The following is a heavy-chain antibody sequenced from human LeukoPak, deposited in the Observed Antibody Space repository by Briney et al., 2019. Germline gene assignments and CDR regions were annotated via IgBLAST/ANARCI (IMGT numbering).Heavy chain of an antibody. D-gene: IGHD2-2*02. V-gene: IGHV3-21*01. CDR1: GFTFSSYS. CDR3: AREAEGVVPAAIGDWFDP. Sequence: GGSLRLSCAASGFTFSSYSMNWVRQAPGKGLEWVSSISSSSSYIYYADSVKGRFTISRDNAKNPLYLQMNSLRAEDTAVYYCAREAEGVVPAAIGDWFDPWGQGTLVTVSS. CDR2: ISSSSSYI. J-gene: IGHJ5*02.